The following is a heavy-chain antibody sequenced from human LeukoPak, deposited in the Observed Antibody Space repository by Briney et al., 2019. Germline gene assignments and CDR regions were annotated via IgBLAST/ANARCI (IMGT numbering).Heavy chain of an antibody. CDR1: GGSISSYY. Sequence: SETLSLTCTVSGGSISSYYWSWIRQPPGKGLEWIAYIYYRGSTNYNPSLKSRVTISVDTSKNQFSLKLSSVTAADTAVYYCARRATGTGPFDYWGQGTLVTVSS. D-gene: IGHD1-1*01. V-gene: IGHV4-59*08. CDR2: IYYRGST. J-gene: IGHJ4*02. CDR3: ARRATGTGPFDY.